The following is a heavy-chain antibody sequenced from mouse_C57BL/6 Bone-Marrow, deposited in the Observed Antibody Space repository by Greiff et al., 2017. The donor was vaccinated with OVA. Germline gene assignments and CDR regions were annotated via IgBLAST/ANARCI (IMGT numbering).Heavy chain of an antibody. CDR2: INPSSGYT. CDR1: GYTFTNYN. Sequence: QVQLQQSGAELARPGASVKMSCKASGYTFTNYNMHWVKQRPGQGLEWIGYINPSSGYTKYNQKFKDKATLTADKSSSTAYMQLSSLTSEDSAVYCCARSDYAMDYWGQGTSGTVSS. V-gene: IGHV1-4*01. CDR3: ARSDYAMDY. J-gene: IGHJ4*01.